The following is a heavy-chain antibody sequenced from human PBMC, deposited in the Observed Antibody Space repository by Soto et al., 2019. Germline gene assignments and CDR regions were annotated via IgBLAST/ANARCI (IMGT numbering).Heavy chain of an antibody. CDR2: ISWDGGST. Sequence: GGSLRLSCAASGFTFDDYTMHWVRQAPGKGLEWVSLISWDGGSTYYADSVKGRFTISRDNSKNSLYLQMNSLRTEDTALYYCAKDVIGEKNHYYDFWSGYYPDAFDIWGQGTMVTVSS. J-gene: IGHJ3*02. V-gene: IGHV3-43*01. D-gene: IGHD3-3*01. CDR1: GFTFDDYT. CDR3: AKDVIGEKNHYYDFWSGYYPDAFDI.